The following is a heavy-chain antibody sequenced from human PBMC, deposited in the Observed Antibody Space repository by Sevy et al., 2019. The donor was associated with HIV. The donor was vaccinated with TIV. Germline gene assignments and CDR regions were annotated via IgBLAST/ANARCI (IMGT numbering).Heavy chain of an antibody. CDR2: IYYSGST. D-gene: IGHD3-22*01. J-gene: IGHJ4*02. V-gene: IGHV4-39*01. Sequence: SETLSLTCTVSGGSISSSSYYWGWIRQPPGKGLEWIGSIYYSGSTYYNPSLKSRVTISVATSKNQFSLKLSSVTAADTAVYYCATYGAVYYYDSSGYYDYWGQGTLVTVSS. CDR3: ATYGAVYYYDSSGYYDY. CDR1: GGSISSSSYY.